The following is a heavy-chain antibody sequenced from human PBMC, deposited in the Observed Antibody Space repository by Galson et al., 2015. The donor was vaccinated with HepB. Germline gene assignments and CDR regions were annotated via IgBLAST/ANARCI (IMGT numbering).Heavy chain of an antibody. D-gene: IGHD2/OR15-2a*01. Sequence: SLRLSCAASGFTFSGYGMIWVRQAPGKGLEWLSYISSSSYTIYYADSVKGRFTISRDNAKNSLYLQVNDLRAEDTAVYYCARALSAVAHSVVWGQGTLVTVSS. J-gene: IGHJ4*02. CDR3: ARALSAVAHSVV. CDR2: ISSSSYTI. CDR1: GFTFSGYG. V-gene: IGHV3-48*04.